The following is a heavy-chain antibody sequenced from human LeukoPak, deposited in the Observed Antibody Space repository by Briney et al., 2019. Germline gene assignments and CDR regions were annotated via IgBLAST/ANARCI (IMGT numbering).Heavy chain of an antibody. V-gene: IGHV4-34*01. Sequence: PSETLSLTCAVYGGSFSGYYWSWLRQPPGKGLEWIGEINHSGSTNYKPSLKSRVTISVDTSKNQFSLKLSSETAADTAVYYCARGEAAGTFDYWGQGTLVTVSS. CDR1: GGSFSGYY. D-gene: IGHD6-13*01. CDR2: INHSGST. CDR3: ARGEAAGTFDY. J-gene: IGHJ4*02.